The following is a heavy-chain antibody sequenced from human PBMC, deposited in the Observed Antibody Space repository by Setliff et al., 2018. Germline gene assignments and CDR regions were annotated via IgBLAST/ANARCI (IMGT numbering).Heavy chain of an antibody. D-gene: IGHD1-1*01. Sequence: PGGSLRLSCAASGFTFRSYEMNWVRQAPGKGLEWVAYISVSGSIIYYGDSVKGRFTISRDDANSSLYLQMNSLRAEDTAVYYCVREVWKDAFSDYFDYWGQGTLVTVSS. V-gene: IGHV3-48*03. CDR2: ISVSGSII. CDR1: GFTFRSYE. J-gene: IGHJ4*02. CDR3: VREVWKDAFSDYFDY.